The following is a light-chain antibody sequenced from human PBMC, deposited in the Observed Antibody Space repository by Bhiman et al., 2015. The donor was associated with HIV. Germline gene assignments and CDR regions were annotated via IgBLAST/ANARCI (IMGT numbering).Light chain of an antibody. V-gene: IGLV2-14*03. Sequence: QSALTQPASVSGSPGQSITISCSGTSSDIGGSDSVSWYQHHPGKAPKLIIYDVSKWPAGVSSRFSGSKSGNTASLTISGLQTEDEADYFCCSGTGSYTFVFGGGTKLTVL. CDR1: SSDIGGSDS. CDR3: CSGTGSYTFV. J-gene: IGLJ3*02. CDR2: DVS.